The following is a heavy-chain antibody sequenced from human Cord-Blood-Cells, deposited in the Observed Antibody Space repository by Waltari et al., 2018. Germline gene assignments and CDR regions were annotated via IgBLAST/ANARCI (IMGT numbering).Heavy chain of an antibody. Sequence: QLQLQESGPGLVKPSETLSLTRTVSGASISSSSYYWGWIRLPPGKGLEWIGSIYYSGSTYYNPSLKSRVTISVDTSKNQFSLKLSSVTAADTAVYYCARHPLYYDILTGVDYWGQGTLVTVSS. CDR1: GASISSSSYY. D-gene: IGHD3-9*01. CDR3: ARHPLYYDILTGVDY. J-gene: IGHJ4*02. V-gene: IGHV4-39*07. CDR2: IYYSGST.